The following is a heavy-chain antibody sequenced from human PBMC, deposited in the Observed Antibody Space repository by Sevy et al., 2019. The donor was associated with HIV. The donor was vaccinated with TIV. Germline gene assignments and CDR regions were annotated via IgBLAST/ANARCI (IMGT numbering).Heavy chain of an antibody. J-gene: IGHJ4*02. V-gene: IGHV1-8*01. CDR2: MNPNSGNT. CDR1: GYTFTSYD. CDR3: ARKWNDRSGYYVGY. Sequence: ASVKVSCKASGYTFTSYDINWVRQATGQGLEWMGWMNPNSGNTGYPQKFQGRVTMTRNTSISTAYMELSSLRSEDTAVYYCARKWNDRSGYYVGYWGQGTLVTVSS. D-gene: IGHD3-22*01.